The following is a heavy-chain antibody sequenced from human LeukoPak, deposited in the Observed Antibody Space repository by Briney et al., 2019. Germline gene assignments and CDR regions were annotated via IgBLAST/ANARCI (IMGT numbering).Heavy chain of an antibody. CDR1: GGTFSSYA. CDR2: IIPIFGTA. J-gene: IGHJ4*02. D-gene: IGHD3-9*01. CDR3: AGEHYDILTGYYMSYFDY. Sequence: SVKVPCKASGGTFSSYAISWVRQAPGQGLEWMGRIIPIFGTANYAQKFQGRVTITTDESTSTAYMELSSLRSEDTAVYYCAGEHYDILTGYYMSYFDYWGQGTLVTVSS. V-gene: IGHV1-69*05.